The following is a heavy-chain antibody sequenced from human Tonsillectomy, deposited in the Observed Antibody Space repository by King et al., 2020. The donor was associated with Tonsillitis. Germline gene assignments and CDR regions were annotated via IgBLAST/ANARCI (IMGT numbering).Heavy chain of an antibody. D-gene: IGHD6-13*01. CDR2: IKSKTDGGTT. J-gene: IGHJ6*03. Sequence: VQLVQSGGGLVKPGGSLRLSCAASGFTFSNAWMSWVRQAPGKGLEWVGRIKSKTDGGTTDYAAPVKGRFTISRDDSKNTLYLQMNSLKTEDTAVYYCTPTDSSSWYVYYYYYYYMDVWGKGTTVTVSS. CDR3: TPTDSSSWYVYYYYYYYMDV. CDR1: GFTFSNAW. V-gene: IGHV3-15*01.